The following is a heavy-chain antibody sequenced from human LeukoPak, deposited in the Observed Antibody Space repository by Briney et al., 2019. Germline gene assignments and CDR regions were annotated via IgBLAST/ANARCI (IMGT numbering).Heavy chain of an antibody. J-gene: IGHJ4*02. Sequence: GGSLRLSCAASGFTFSDYYMNWVRQAPGKGLEWVALIYSGGTTNYADSVKGRFTISRDNSKNTLYLQMTNVRVEDTAVYYCARDPPGIAASVSGGWGQGTLVTVSS. CDR3: ARDPPGIAASVSGG. V-gene: IGHV3-53*01. CDR2: IYSGGTT. CDR1: GFTFSDYY. D-gene: IGHD6-13*01.